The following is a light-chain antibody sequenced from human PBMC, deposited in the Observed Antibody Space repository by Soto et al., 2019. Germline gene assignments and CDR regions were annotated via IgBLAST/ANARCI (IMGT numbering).Light chain of an antibody. CDR2: DAS. CDR1: QSVSNS. Sequence: EIVLIQSPATLSLSPGEGATLSCRASQSVSNSLAWYQQNPGQAPRLLIYDASKRATGIPARFSGSGSGTDFTLTISSLEPEDFAVYYCQQRSNWPLTFGEGTKVEIK. J-gene: IGKJ4*01. CDR3: QQRSNWPLT. V-gene: IGKV3-11*01.